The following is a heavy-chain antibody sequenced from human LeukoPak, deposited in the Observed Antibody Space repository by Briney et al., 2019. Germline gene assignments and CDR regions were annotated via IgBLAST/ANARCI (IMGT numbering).Heavy chain of an antibody. D-gene: IGHD3-9*01. CDR3: ARDGVLRYFDWLFPYYMDV. CDR2: ISTSGSTI. Sequence: GGSLRLSCAASGFTLSSYAMSWVRQGPGKGLEWVSYISTSGSTIYYADSVKGRFTISRDNAKNSLYLEMNSLRAEDTAVYYCARDGVLRYFDWLFPYYMDVWGKGTTVSISS. J-gene: IGHJ6*03. V-gene: IGHV3-48*04. CDR1: GFTLSSYA.